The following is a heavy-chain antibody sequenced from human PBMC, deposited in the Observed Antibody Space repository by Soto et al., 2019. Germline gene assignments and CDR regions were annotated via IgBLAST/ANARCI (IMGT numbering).Heavy chain of an antibody. J-gene: IGHJ4*01. V-gene: IGHV3-7*01. CDR2: IKQDGSEK. CDR3: GGDSGWLFDY. D-gene: IGHD6-19*01. CDR1: GFIFSSYW. Sequence: EVQVVESGGGLVQTGGTQRLYCAASGFIFSSYWMNWVSRAPGNGLEWVANIKQDGSEKYYVDSVKGRFTISRDNAKNSVYLQMNSLRVEDTAVYYCGGDSGWLFDYWGHGILVTVSS.